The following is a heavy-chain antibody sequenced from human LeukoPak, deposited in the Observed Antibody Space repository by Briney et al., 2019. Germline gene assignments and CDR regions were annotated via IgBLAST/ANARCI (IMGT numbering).Heavy chain of an antibody. CDR1: GGSISSGGYS. CDR2: IYHSGST. V-gene: IGHV4-30-2*01. D-gene: IGHD2-15*01. J-gene: IGHJ4*02. Sequence: PSQTLSLTCAVSGGSISSGGYSWSWIRQPPGKGLEWIGYIYHSGSTYYNPSLKGRVTISVDRSKNQFSLKLSSVTAADTAVYYCARGKARGPRDFDYWGQGTLVTVSS. CDR3: ARGKARGPRDFDY.